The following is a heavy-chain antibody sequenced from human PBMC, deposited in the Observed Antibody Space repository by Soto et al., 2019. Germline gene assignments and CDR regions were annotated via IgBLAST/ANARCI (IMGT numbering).Heavy chain of an antibody. V-gene: IGHV3-9*01. J-gene: IGHJ4*02. CDR3: AKDVTPTWLQHLKS. Sequence: EVQLVESGGGLVQPGRSLRLSCAASGFNFDDYVMHWVRQAPGKGLEWVASISWNGDDIGYADSVKGRFTISRDNAKNTLFLQMNSLRTEDSGLYYCAKDVTPTWLQHLKSWGQGTLVTASS. CDR1: GFNFDDYV. CDR2: ISWNGDDI. D-gene: IGHD5-12*01.